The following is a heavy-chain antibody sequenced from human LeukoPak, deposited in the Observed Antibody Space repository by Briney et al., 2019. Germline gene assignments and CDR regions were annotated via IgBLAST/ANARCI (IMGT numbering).Heavy chain of an antibody. CDR1: GFTFSSYW. V-gene: IGHV3-74*01. Sequence: GSLRLSCAASGFTFSSYWMYWVRQAPGKGLVWVSRINSDGKTTNYADSVKGRFTISRDNAKNTLYLQMNSLRAEDTAVYYCTRDITLTRGGRSDYWCQGTLVTVSA. CDR2: INSDGKTT. D-gene: IGHD3-10*01. CDR3: TRDITLTRGGRSDY. J-gene: IGHJ4*02.